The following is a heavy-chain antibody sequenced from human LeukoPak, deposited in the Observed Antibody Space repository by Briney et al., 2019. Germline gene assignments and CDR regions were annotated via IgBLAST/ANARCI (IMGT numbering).Heavy chain of an antibody. V-gene: IGHV4-31*03. CDR2: IYYSGCT. Sequence: SETLSLTCTVSGGSISSGGYYWSWIRQHPGKGLEWIGYIYYSGCTYYNPSLKSRVTISVDTSKNQFSLKLSSVTAADTAVYYCARDSYSSSHYGMDVWGQGTTVTVSS. CDR1: GGSISSGGYY. J-gene: IGHJ6*02. D-gene: IGHD6-6*01. CDR3: ARDSYSSSHYGMDV.